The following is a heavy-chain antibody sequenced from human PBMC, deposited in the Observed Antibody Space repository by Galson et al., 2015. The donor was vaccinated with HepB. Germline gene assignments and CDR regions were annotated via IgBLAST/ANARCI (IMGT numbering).Heavy chain of an antibody. CDR3: AADRGQSPLYYYYGMDV. J-gene: IGHJ6*02. CDR1: GFTFTSSA. V-gene: IGHV1-58*02. Sequence: SVKVSCKASGFTFTSSAMQWVRQARGQRLEWVGWIVVGSGNTNYAQKFQERVTITRDMSTSTAYMELSSLRSEDTAVYYCAADRGQSPLYYYYGMDVWGQGTTVTVSS. D-gene: IGHD1-26*01. CDR2: IVVGSGNT.